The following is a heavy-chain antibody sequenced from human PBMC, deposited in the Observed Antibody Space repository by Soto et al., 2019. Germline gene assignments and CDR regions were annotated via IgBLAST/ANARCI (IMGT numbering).Heavy chain of an antibody. J-gene: IGHJ6*02. CDR2: IWYDGSNK. CDR1: GCTFSSYG. Sequence: GSLRGACSASGCTFSSYGMHWVRQAPGKGLEWVAVIWYDGSNKYYADSVKGRFTISRDNSKNTLYLQMNSLRAEDTAVYYCARDGLGARDYYYGMDVWGQGTKVTVYS. CDR3: ARDGLGARDYYYGMDV. V-gene: IGHV3-33*01. D-gene: IGHD3-16*01.